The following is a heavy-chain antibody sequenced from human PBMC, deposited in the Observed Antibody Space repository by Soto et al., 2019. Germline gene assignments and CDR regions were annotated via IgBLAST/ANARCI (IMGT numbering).Heavy chain of an antibody. CDR2: IYYSGST. J-gene: IGHJ4*02. Sequence: SETLSLTCTVSGGSISSSSYYWGCIRQPPGKGLEWIGSIYYSGSTYYNPSLKSRVTISVDTSKNQFSLKLSSVTAADTAVYYCARQEYYYDSSGYYYAFDYWGQGTLVTVSS. CDR3: ARQEYYYDSSGYYYAFDY. CDR1: GGSISSSSYY. V-gene: IGHV4-39*01. D-gene: IGHD3-22*01.